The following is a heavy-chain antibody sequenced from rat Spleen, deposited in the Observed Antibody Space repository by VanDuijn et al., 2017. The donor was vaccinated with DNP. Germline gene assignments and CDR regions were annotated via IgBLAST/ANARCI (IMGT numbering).Heavy chain of an antibody. CDR3: ARLLTGKAYYFDY. Sequence: EVQLVESGGGLVQPGRSLKLSCAASGFTFTNYGMAWVRQAPTKGLEWVASITNSGDNTYYRDSVKGRFTFSRDNAKSTLYLQMDSLRSEETATYYCARLLTGKAYYFDYWGQGVMVTVSS. V-gene: IGHV5S11*01. J-gene: IGHJ2*01. CDR1: GFTFTNYG. CDR2: ITNSGDNT. D-gene: IGHD5-1*01.